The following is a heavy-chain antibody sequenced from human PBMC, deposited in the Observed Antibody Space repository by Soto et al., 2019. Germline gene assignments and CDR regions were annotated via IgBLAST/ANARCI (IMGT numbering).Heavy chain of an antibody. CDR2: IWYDGSNK. D-gene: IGHD3-10*01. Sequence: ESGGGVVQPGRSLRLSCAASGFTFSSYGMHWVRQAPGKGLEWVAVIWYDGSNKYYADSVKGRFTISRDNSKNTLYLQMNSLRAEDTAVYYCAREDDSGSGTYNWFDPWGQGTLVTVSS. CDR1: GFTFSSYG. CDR3: AREDDSGSGTYNWFDP. J-gene: IGHJ5*02. V-gene: IGHV3-33*01.